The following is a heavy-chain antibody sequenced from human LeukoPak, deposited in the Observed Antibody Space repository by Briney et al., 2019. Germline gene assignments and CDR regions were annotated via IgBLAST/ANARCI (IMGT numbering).Heavy chain of an antibody. D-gene: IGHD3-10*01. CDR3: ARDAYSGYYFGA. J-gene: IGHJ5*02. V-gene: IGHV3-21*01. CDR2: ISSSSFI. CDR1: GFTFSSYS. Sequence: GGSLRLSCAASGFTFSSYSMNWVCHAPGKGLERVSSISSSSFIYYADSVKGRFTISRDNAKNSLYLHISSLRAEDTAVYYCARDAYSGYYFGAWGQGTLVTVSS.